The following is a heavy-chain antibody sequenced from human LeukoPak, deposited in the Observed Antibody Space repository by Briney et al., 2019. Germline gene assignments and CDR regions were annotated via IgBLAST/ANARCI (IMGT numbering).Heavy chain of an antibody. CDR3: ARDGGSYSLDY. Sequence: SETLSLTCTVPGGSISGSTYYRSWIRQPAGKGLDWIGRIYASGSTSYNPSLKSRVTISVDTSKNQFSLKLSSVTAADTAIYYCARDGGSYSLDYWGRGTLVTVSS. J-gene: IGHJ4*02. CDR2: IYASGST. CDR1: GGSISGSTYY. V-gene: IGHV4-61*02. D-gene: IGHD1-26*01.